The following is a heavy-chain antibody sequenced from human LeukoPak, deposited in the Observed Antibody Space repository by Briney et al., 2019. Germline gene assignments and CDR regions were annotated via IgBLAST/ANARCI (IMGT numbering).Heavy chain of an antibody. D-gene: IGHD6-13*01. J-gene: IGHJ6*03. CDR2: ISSSSSTI. Sequence: GGSLRLSCAASGFTFSSYGMSWVRQAPGKGLEWVSYISSSSSTIYYADSVKGRFTISRDNAKNSLYLQMNSLRAEDTAVYYCTRQLVLYYYMDVWGKGTTVTVSS. V-gene: IGHV3-48*01. CDR1: GFTFSSYG. CDR3: TRQLVLYYYMDV.